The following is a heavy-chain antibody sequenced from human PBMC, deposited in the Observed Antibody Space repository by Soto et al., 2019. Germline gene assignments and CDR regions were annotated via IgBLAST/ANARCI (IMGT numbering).Heavy chain of an antibody. CDR2: IYYSGST. CDR3: ASRPRYYDILLVYSSFAS. D-gene: IGHD3-9*01. J-gene: IGHJ4*02. V-gene: IGHV4-39*01. CDR1: GGSISSSSYY. Sequence: SETLSLTCTVSGGSISSSSYYWGWIRQPPGKGLEWIGSIYYSGSTYYNPSLKSRVTISVDTSKNQFSLKLSSVTAADTAVYYCASRPRYYDILLVYSSFASWGQGTLVTVS.